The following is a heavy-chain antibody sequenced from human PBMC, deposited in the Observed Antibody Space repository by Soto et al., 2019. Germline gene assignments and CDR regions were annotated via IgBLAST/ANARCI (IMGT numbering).Heavy chain of an antibody. Sequence: AETLSLACIVSSCSVSSSLNHWGWIRHPPGKGLEWVGNVNYGGSADYNPSLHSRLTIAVDTANNQCSLRLSAGTAADTAVYCRAKLAEYCSGTTCYGHYAQDVWGQWTTVTV. CDR3: AKLAEYCSGTTCYGHYAQDV. J-gene: IGHJ6*02. CDR2: VNYGGSA. D-gene: IGHD2-2*01. V-gene: IGHV4-39*01. CDR1: SCSVSSSLNH.